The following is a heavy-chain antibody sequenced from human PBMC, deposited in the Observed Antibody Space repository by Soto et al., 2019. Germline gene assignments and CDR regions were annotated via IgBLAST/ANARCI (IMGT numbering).Heavy chain of an antibody. D-gene: IGHD2-21*02. CDR1: GYSFASYW. J-gene: IGHJ5*02. V-gene: IGHV5-51*01. CDR3: ARRAYCAGNCPNWLDP. Sequence: GESLKISCKGSGYSFASYWIVWVRQMPGKGLEWMGDIFPGDSDTRYSPSFQGQVTISVDKSISTTYLQWSNLKASDTAMYYCARRAYCAGNCPNWLDPWGQGTLVTVSS. CDR2: IFPGDSDT.